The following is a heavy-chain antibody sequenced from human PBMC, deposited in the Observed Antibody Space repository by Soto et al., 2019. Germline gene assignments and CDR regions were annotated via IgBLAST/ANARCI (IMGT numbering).Heavy chain of an antibody. D-gene: IGHD6-13*01. CDR3: ARGRGAAAGTSYYYYGMDV. CDR1: GGTFSSYA. CDR2: IIPIFGTA. J-gene: IGHJ6*02. Sequence: QVQLVQSGAEVKQPGSSVKVSCKASGGTFSSYAISWVRQAPGQGLEWMGGIIPIFGTANYAQKFQGRVTITADESTSTAYMELSSLRSEDTAVYYCARGRGAAAGTSYYYYGMDVWGQGTTVTVSS. V-gene: IGHV1-69*01.